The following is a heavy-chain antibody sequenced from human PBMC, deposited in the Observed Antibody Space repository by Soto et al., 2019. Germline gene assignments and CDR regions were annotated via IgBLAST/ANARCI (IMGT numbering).Heavy chain of an antibody. V-gene: IGHV4-31*03. CDR3: ARGGGSYYATGNFDY. Sequence: QVQLQESGPGLVKPSQTLSLTCTVSGGSISSGGYYWSWIRQHPGKGLEWIGYIYYSGSTYYNPSLKNRVTRSVDTSKNRFSLKLSSVTAADTAVYYCARGGGSYYATGNFDYWGQGTLVTVSS. CDR2: IYYSGST. CDR1: GGSISSGGYY. J-gene: IGHJ4*02. D-gene: IGHD1-26*01.